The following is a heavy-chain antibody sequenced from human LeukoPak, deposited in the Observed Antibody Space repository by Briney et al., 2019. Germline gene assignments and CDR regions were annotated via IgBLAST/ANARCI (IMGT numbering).Heavy chain of an antibody. Sequence: GSSVKVSCKASGGTFSSYAISWVRQAPGQGLEWMGGIIPIFGTANYAQKFQGRVTITTDESTSTAYMELSSLRSKDTAVYYCAREAYCSSTSCYMKWNWFDPWGQGTLVTVSS. V-gene: IGHV1-69*05. CDR1: GGTFSSYA. D-gene: IGHD2-2*02. CDR3: AREAYCSSTSCYMKWNWFDP. CDR2: IIPIFGTA. J-gene: IGHJ5*02.